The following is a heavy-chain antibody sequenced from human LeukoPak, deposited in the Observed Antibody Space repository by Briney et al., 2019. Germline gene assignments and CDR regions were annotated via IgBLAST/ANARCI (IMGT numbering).Heavy chain of an antibody. J-gene: IGHJ6*02. CDR1: GGTFSTYS. CDR2: INPNSGGT. V-gene: IGHV1-2*02. CDR3: ARDKDYYYGMDV. Sequence: PGASVKVSCKTSGGTFSTYSFSWVRQAPGQGLEWMGWINPNSGGTNYAQKFQGRVTMTRDTSISTAYMELSRLRSDDTAVYYCARDKDYYYGMDVWGQGTTVTVSS.